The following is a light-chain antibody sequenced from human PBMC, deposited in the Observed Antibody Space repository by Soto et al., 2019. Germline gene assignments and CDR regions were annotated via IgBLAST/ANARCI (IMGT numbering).Light chain of an antibody. CDR3: QHYNNWRRGT. Sequence: EIVMTQSPATLSVSPGESATLSCRASQSIRNTVAWYQQKPGQAPRLLIYGPSTRAAGTPARFSGGGSGTEFTLTISSLQPEDFAIYYCQHYNNWRRGTFGQGTKLEIK. CDR1: QSIRNT. V-gene: IGKV3-15*01. J-gene: IGKJ2*02. CDR2: GPS.